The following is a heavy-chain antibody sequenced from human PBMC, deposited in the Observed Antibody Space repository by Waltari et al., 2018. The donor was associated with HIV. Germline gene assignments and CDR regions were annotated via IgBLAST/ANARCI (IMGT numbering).Heavy chain of an antibody. CDR3: ARRGRIASACTDFHYYDMDV. V-gene: IGHV4-39*01. D-gene: IGHD6-13*01. CDR1: GGSISNSDYY. J-gene: IGHJ6*02. Sequence: QLQLQESGPGLVKPSQTLSLTCTVSGGSISNSDYYWVWIRQPTGKGLEWIGSIYYRETTYYHPSLRSRVSISGGASRHQCSLELTAVTATDSAVYYCARRGRIASACTDFHYYDMDVWGPGTTVTVS. CDR2: IYYRETT.